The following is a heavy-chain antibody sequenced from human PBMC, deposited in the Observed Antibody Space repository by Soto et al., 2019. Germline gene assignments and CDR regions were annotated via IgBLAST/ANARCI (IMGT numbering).Heavy chain of an antibody. CDR2: IDPNSGAT. Sequence: QGYLVQSGAEVRRPGASVKVSCTAFGYILTGYSLHWVRQAPGQGLEWMGWIDPNSGATNSAERFHGRVSMTRDTSISAAYLELSSLRSDDTAVYYCARGYGSSPNMELRFGMDVWGQWNTSSVS. V-gene: IGHV1-2*02. J-gene: IGHJ6*02. D-gene: IGHD5-18*01. CDR1: GYILTGYS. CDR3: ARGYGSSPNMELRFGMDV.